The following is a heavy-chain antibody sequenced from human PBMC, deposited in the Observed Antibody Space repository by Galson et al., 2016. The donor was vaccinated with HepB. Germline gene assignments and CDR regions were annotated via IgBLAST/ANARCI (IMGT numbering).Heavy chain of an antibody. CDR3: ARGASPGFIDY. Sequence: RQAPGKGLEWISYSGSSGSSIYYADSVKGRFTISRDYAKSSLYLQMNSLRADDTAVYYCARGASPGFIDYWGRGTLVTVSS. D-gene: IGHD3-16*01. J-gene: IGHJ4*02. V-gene: IGHV3-11*01. CDR2: SGSSGSSI.